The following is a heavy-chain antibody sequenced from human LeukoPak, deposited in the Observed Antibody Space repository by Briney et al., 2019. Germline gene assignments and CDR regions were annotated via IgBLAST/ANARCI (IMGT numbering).Heavy chain of an antibody. Sequence: SETLSLTCAVYGGSFSGYYWSWIRQPPGKGLEWIGEINHSGSTNYNPSLKSRVTISVDTSKNQFSLKLSSVTAADTAVYYCARAPSGLLWFGELSPTYYYGMDVWGKGTTVTVSS. CDR2: INHSGST. D-gene: IGHD3-10*01. J-gene: IGHJ6*04. CDR1: GGSFSGYY. CDR3: ARAPSGLLWFGELSPTYYYGMDV. V-gene: IGHV4-34*01.